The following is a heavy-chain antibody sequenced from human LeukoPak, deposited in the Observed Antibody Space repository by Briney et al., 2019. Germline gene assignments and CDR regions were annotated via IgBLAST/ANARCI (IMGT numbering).Heavy chain of an antibody. CDR1: GYTFSAYC. D-gene: IGHD3-10*01. CDR3: ARVPRRGDQFDP. J-gene: IGHJ5*02. Sequence: GASVKVSCKASGYTFSAYCMHWVRQATGQGLEWMGWMNPQSGDTDYAQKFQGRVTMTRSPSITTAYMELTSLTYEDTAVYYCARVPRRGDQFDPWGQGTLVTVSS. CDR2: MNPQSGDT. V-gene: IGHV1-8*02.